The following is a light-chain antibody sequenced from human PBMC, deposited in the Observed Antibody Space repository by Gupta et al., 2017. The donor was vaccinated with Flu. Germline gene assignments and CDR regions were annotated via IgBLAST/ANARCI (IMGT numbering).Light chain of an antibody. V-gene: IGKV2-28*01. CDR3: MQSLQTPPT. CDR1: QSLLHGNGKNY. J-gene: IGKJ5*01. CDR2: LGS. Sequence: VTPADPASIPCRSSQSLLHGNGKNYSHWYLQKPGQSPPVVMSLGSTRASGVPDLFTGSGSGTDLTLLINTVEAEAVGIYFCMQSLQTPPTFGQGTRLEIK.